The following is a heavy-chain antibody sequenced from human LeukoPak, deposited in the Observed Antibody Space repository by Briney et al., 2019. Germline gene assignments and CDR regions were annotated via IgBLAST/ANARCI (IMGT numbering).Heavy chain of an antibody. CDR2: IYSGGPT. D-gene: IGHD1-26*01. J-gene: IGHJ4*02. CDR1: GFIVSSNY. CDR3: ARGGCSGVSYVGYYFAY. Sequence: GGSLRLSCAASGFIVSSNYMSWVRQAPGKGLEWVAVIYSGGPTYYADSVKGTFTILRDNYKNTLYLQMNSLRTEDTALYYCARGGCSGVSYVGYYFAYWGQGNLVTVSS. V-gene: IGHV3-53*01.